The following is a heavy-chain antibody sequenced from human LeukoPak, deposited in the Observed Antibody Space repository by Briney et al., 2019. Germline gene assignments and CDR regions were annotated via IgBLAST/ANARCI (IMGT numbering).Heavy chain of an antibody. Sequence: SCKASGYTFTSYGMHWVRQAPGKGLEWVAFIRYDGSNKYYADSVKGRFTISRDNSKNTLYLQMNSLRAEDTAVYYCAKDWSVSGLREYYFDYWGQGTLVTVSS. D-gene: IGHD5/OR15-5a*01. CDR3: AKDWSVSGLREYYFDY. CDR2: IRYDGSNK. V-gene: IGHV3-30*02. CDR1: GYTFTSYG. J-gene: IGHJ4*02.